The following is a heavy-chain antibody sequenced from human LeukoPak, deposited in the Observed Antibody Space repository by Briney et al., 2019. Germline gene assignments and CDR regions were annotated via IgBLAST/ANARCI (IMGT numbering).Heavy chain of an antibody. Sequence: ASVKVSCKAPGGTFSSYAISWVRQAPGQGLEWMGRIIPIFGTANYAQKFQGRVTITTDESTSTAYMELSSLRSEDTAVYYCAREKVVVTAILFDYWGQGTLVTVSS. D-gene: IGHD2-21*02. CDR3: AREKVVVTAILFDY. CDR1: GGTFSSYA. J-gene: IGHJ4*02. V-gene: IGHV1-69*05. CDR2: IIPIFGTA.